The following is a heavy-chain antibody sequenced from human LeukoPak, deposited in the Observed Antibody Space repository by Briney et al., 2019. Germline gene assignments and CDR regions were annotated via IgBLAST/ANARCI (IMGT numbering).Heavy chain of an antibody. D-gene: IGHD2-2*01. J-gene: IGHJ4*02. CDR2: ISGSGGST. Sequence: GGSLRLSCAASGFTFSSYAVSWVRQAPGKGLEWVSAISGSGGSTYYADSVKGRFTISRDNSKNTLYLQMNSLRAEDTAVYYCAEDQSLYCSSTSCFIRGDYWGQGTLVAVSS. V-gene: IGHV3-23*01. CDR3: AEDQSLYCSSTSCFIRGDY. CDR1: GFTFSSYA.